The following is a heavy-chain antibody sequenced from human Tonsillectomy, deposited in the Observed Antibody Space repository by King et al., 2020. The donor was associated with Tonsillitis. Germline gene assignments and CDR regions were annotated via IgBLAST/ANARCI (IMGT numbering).Heavy chain of an antibody. V-gene: IGHV4-39*07. Sequence: VQLQESGPGLVKPSETLSLTCTVSGGSISSSSYYWGWIRQPPGKGLEWIGSIYYTGSTYYNPSLKSRVTITVDTSNNQIYLRLSSVTAADTAEYYCASVRDCGSDCYSGYFDYWGQGTLVTVSS. CDR1: GGSISSSSYY. D-gene: IGHD2-21*02. CDR2: IYYTGST. CDR3: ASVRDCGSDCYSGYFDY. J-gene: IGHJ4*02.